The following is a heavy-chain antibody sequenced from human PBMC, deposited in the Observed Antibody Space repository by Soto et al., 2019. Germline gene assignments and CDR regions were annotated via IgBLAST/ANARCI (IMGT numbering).Heavy chain of an antibody. CDR1: GGSISSGGYS. CDR3: AKGSWFCSGYLDY. CDR2: IYHSGST. V-gene: IGHV4-30-2*01. Sequence: SETLSLTCAVSGGSISSGGYSWSWIRQPPGKGLDWIGYIYHSGSTYYNPSLKSRVTISVDRSKNQFSLKLSSVTAADTAVYYGAKGSWFCSGYLDYWGQGTLVTFSS. J-gene: IGHJ4*02. D-gene: IGHD3-3*01.